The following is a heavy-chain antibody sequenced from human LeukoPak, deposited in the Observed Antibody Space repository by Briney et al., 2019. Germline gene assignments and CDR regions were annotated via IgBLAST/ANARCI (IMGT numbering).Heavy chain of an antibody. D-gene: IGHD6-13*01. CDR1: GFTFSFSG. CDR2: ISDDGSRK. CDR3: AKDRSTTWSFDY. V-gene: IGHV3-30*18. Sequence: GGSLRLSCAASGFTFSFSGMYWVRQAPGKGLEWLAFISDDGSRKYYADSVKGRFTISRDNSKNTPFLQMNSLRTEDTAMYYCAKDRSTTWSFDYWGQGTLSPSP. J-gene: IGHJ4*02.